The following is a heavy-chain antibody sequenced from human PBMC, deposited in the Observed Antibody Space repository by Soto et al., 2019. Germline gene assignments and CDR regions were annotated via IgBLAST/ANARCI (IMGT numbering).Heavy chain of an antibody. V-gene: IGHV1-69*12. CDR1: GGTFSSYA. Sequence: QVQLVQSGAEVKKPGSSVKVSCKASGGTFSSYAISWVRQAPGQGLEWMGGIIPIFGTANYAQKFQGRVTITADESTSTADRELSSLRSEDTAVYYCARRTNFWGEGYYYGMDVWGQGTTVTVSS. D-gene: IGHD3-16*01. CDR3: ARRTNFWGEGYYYGMDV. J-gene: IGHJ6*02. CDR2: IIPIFGTA.